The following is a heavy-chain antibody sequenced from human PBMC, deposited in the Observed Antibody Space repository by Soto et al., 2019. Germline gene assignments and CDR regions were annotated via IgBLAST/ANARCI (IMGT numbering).Heavy chain of an antibody. J-gene: IGHJ4*01. CDR2: ISAYNGNT. CDR3: ERDGENGYSTQPFGS. CDR1: GYTFTSYG. D-gene: IGHD6-13*01. Sequence: ASVNVSFKASGYTFTSYGISWVRQAPGQGLELMGWISAYNGNTNYAQKLQGRVTMTTDTSTSKAYMELRSLRSDYTAVYYCERDGENGYSTQPFGSWGHGTLVTVSS. V-gene: IGHV1-18*04.